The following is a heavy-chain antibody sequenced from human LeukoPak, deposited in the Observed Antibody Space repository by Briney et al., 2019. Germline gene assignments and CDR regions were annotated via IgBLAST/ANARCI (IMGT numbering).Heavy chain of an antibody. J-gene: IGHJ4*02. CDR1: GFTFSSYA. D-gene: IGHD2-21*01. Sequence: SGGSLRLSCAASGFTFSSYAMSWVRQATGKGLEWASAISGSGGSTYYADSVKGRFTISRDNSKNTLYLQMNSLRAEDTAVYYCAKGYDESYCGGDCYFDYWGQGTLVTVSS. CDR2: ISGSGGST. V-gene: IGHV3-23*01. CDR3: AKGYDESYCGGDCYFDY.